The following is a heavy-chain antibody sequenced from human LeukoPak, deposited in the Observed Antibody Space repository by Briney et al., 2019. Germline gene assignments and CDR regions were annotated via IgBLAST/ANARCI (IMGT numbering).Heavy chain of an antibody. J-gene: IGHJ4*02. CDR3: ARGGYYDSSGYYPFDY. CDR2: IIPIFGTA. CDR1: GGTFSSYA. V-gene: IGHV1-69*13. D-gene: IGHD3-22*01. Sequence: SVNVSCKASGGTFSSYAISWVRQAPGQGLEWMGGIIPIFGTANYAQKFQGRVTITADESTSTAYMELSSLRSEDTAVYYCARGGYYDSSGYYPFDYWGQGTLVTVSS.